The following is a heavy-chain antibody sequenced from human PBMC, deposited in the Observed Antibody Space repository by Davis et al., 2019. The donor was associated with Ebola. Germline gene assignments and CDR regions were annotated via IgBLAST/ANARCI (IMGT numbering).Heavy chain of an antibody. J-gene: IGHJ6*02. V-gene: IGHV4-59*01. D-gene: IGHD3-16*01. Sequence: MPSETLSLTCTVSGGSISSYYWSCIRQPPGKGLEWIGYIYYSGSTNYNPSLKSRVTISVDTSKNQFSLKLSSVTAADTAVYYCARVMRGYYYCGMDVWGQGTTVTVSS. CDR3: ARVMRGYYYCGMDV. CDR2: IYYSGST. CDR1: GGSISSYY.